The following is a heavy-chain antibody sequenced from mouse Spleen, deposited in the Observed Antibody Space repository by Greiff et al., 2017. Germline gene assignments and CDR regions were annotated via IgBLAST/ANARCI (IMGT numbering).Heavy chain of an antibody. CDR1: GYTFTDYY. D-gene: IGHD1-1*01. Sequence: VQLQQSGPELVKPGASVKISCKASGYTFTDYYMNWVKQSHGKSLEWIGDINPNNGGTSYNQKFKGKATLTVDKSSSTAYMELRSLTSEDSAVYYCARMITTGVPWYFDVWGAGTTVTVSS. CDR3: ARMITTGVPWYFDV. CDR2: INPNNGGT. V-gene: IGHV1-26*01. J-gene: IGHJ1*01.